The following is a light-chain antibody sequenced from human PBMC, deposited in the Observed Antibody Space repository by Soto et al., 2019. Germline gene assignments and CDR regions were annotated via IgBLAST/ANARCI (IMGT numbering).Light chain of an antibody. CDR3: HQSVGLPVT. J-gene: IGKJ2*01. CDR2: DAS. CDR1: QSVSRN. Sequence: EIVMTQSPATLSVSPGERATLSCRASQSVSRNLAWYQQKPGQPPRLLIYDASTRATGVPDRFTGSGSGADFSLTIDRLEPEDFGVYYCHQSVGLPVTFGPGTRLEIK. V-gene: IGKV3D-20*02.